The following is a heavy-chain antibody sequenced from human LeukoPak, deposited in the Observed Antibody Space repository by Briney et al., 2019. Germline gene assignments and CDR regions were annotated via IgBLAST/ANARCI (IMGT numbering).Heavy chain of an antibody. V-gene: IGHV3-23*01. Sequence: GGSLRLSCAASGFTFSSYAMSWVRQAPGKGLEWVSAISGSGGSTYYADSVKGRFTISRDNSKNTPYLQMNSLRAEDTAVYYCAKGTWFGELSTLGYYGMDVWGKGTTVTVSS. CDR2: ISGSGGST. J-gene: IGHJ6*04. CDR3: AKGTWFGELSTLGYYGMDV. CDR1: GFTFSSYA. D-gene: IGHD3-10*01.